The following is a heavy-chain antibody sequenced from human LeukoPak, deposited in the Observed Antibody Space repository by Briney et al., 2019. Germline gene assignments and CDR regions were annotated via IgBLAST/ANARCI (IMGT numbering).Heavy chain of an antibody. J-gene: IGHJ4*02. CDR2: ISWNSGSI. CDR1: GFALDDYA. D-gene: IGHD3-10*01. V-gene: IGHV3-9*01. Sequence: GGSLRLSCAASGFALDDYAMHWVRQAPGKGLEWVSGISWNSGSIGYADSVKGRFTISRDNAKNSLYLQMNSLRAEDTALYYCAKDNSRGYYGSGPSLPDYWGQGTLVTVSS. CDR3: AKDNSRGYYGSGPSLPDY.